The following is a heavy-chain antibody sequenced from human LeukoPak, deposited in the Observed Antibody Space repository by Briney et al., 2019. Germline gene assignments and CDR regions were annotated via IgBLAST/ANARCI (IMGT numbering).Heavy chain of an antibody. D-gene: IGHD3-10*01. CDR2: IYYSGST. CDR1: GGSISSYY. CDR3: ASAWYGSGSYHFDY. V-gene: IGHV4-59*01. J-gene: IGHJ4*02. Sequence: SETLSLTCTVSGGSISSYYWSWIRQPPGKGLEWIGYIYYSGSTNYNPSLKSRVTISVDTSKNQFSLKLSSVTAADTAVYYCASAWYGSGSYHFDYWGQGTLVTVSS.